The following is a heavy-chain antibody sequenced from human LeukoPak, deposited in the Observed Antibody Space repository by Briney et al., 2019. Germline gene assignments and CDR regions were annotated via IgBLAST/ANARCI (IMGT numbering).Heavy chain of an antibody. Sequence: SETLSLTCTVSGGSISSYYWSWIRQPPGEGLEWIGYIYYSGSTNYNPSLKSRVTISVDTSKNQFSLKLSSVTAADTAVYYCAREGSSGWYEGYFDYWGQGTLVTVSS. J-gene: IGHJ4*02. CDR2: IYYSGST. CDR1: GGSISSYY. V-gene: IGHV4-59*01. D-gene: IGHD6-19*01. CDR3: AREGSSGWYEGYFDY.